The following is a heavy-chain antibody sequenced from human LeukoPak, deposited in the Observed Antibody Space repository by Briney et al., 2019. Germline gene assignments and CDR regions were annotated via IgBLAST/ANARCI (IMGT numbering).Heavy chain of an antibody. CDR2: ISTSSSTI. V-gene: IGHV3-48*04. J-gene: IGHJ3*02. CDR1: GFTFRNYN. D-gene: IGHD5/OR15-5a*01. Sequence: SGGSLRLSCAASGFTFRNYNMNWVRQAPGKGLEWVSYISTSSSTIYYLDSVKGRFTISRDNTKNSLYLQMNSLRAEDTAVYYCARDSVETPLDAFDIWGQGTMVTVSS. CDR3: ARDSVETPLDAFDI.